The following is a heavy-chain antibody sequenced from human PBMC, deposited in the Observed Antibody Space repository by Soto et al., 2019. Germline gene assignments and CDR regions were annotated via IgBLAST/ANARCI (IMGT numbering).Heavy chain of an antibody. CDR3: ARDRETSSGYYSLDAFDT. J-gene: IGHJ3*02. D-gene: IGHD3-22*01. Sequence: SVKVSCKASGGTFSSYAISWVRQAPGQGLEWMGGIIPIFGTANYAQKFQGRVTITADESTSTAYMELSSLRSEDTAVYYCARDRETSSGYYSLDAFDTWGQGTMVTVSS. V-gene: IGHV1-69*13. CDR2: IIPIFGTA. CDR1: GGTFSSYA.